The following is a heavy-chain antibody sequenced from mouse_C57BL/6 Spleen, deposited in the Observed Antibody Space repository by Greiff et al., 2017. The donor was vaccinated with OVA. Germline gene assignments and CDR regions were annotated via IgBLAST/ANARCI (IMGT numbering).Heavy chain of an antibody. V-gene: IGHV1-55*01. CDR3: ARWGVTTVVTDGFAY. Sequence: QVQLKQPGAELVKPGASVKMSCKASGYTFTSYWITWVKQRPGQGLEWIGDLYPGSGSTNYTEKFKSKATLTVDTSSSTAYMQLSSLTSEDSAVYYCARWGVTTVVTDGFAYWGQGTLVTVSA. J-gene: IGHJ3*01. CDR1: GYTFTSYW. D-gene: IGHD1-1*01. CDR2: LYPGSGST.